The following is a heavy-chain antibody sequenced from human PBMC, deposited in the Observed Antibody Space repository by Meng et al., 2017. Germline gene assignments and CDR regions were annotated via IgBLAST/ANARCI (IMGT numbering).Heavy chain of an antibody. CDR1: VGIFNSYA. CDR3: ARDDYSNYLPFDY. D-gene: IGHD4-11*01. Sequence: QVRWVQSVVGLKKPCSSGMVACKAAVGIFNSYAISWVRQAPGQGLEWMGGIIPIFGTANYAQKFQGRVTITADESTSTAYMELSSLRSEDTAVYYCARDDYSNYLPFDYWGQGTLVTVSS. V-gene: IGHV1-69*01. CDR2: IIPIFGTA. J-gene: IGHJ4*02.